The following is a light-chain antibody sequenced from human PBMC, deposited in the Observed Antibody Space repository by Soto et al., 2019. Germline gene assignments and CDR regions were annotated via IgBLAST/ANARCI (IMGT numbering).Light chain of an antibody. Sequence: EVVMTQSPATLSVSPGERATLSCRASQSVNANLAWYQQKPGQAPRLLIHGASNRATGIPARFSGSGFGTELMLTIRSLQSEDCAVNYFQQYNTWLWTFGQGTKVEI. V-gene: IGKV3-15*01. CDR3: QQYNTWLWT. CDR1: QSVNAN. CDR2: GAS. J-gene: IGKJ1*01.